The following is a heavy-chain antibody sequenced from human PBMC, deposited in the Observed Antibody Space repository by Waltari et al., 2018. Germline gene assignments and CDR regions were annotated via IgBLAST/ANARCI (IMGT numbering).Heavy chain of an antibody. Sequence: EVQLVESGGGLVKPGGSLRLSCAASGFTFSSYSMNWVRQAPGKGLEWVSFISSSRSYIYYADSVNGRFTISKDNAKNSLYLQMNSLRAEDTAVYYCARLSYYDSSGYPHPTYYYYYMDVWGKGTTVTVSS. V-gene: IGHV3-21*01. CDR3: ARLSYYDSSGYPHPTYYYYYMDV. J-gene: IGHJ6*03. CDR2: ISSSRSYI. CDR1: GFTFSSYS. D-gene: IGHD3-22*01.